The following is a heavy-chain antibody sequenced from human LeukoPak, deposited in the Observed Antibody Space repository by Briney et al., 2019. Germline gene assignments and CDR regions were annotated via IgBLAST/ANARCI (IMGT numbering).Heavy chain of an antibody. CDR3: AKDLTIFGVVSYYYYYGMDV. V-gene: IGHV3-30*02. CDR1: GFTFSSYG. CDR2: IWYDGSNK. J-gene: IGHJ6*02. D-gene: IGHD3-3*01. Sequence: GGSLRLSCAASGFTFSSYGMPWVRQAPGKGLEWVAVIWYDGSNKYYADSVKGRFTISRDNSKNTLYLQMNSLRAEDTAVYYCAKDLTIFGVVSYYYYYGMDVWGQGTTVTVSS.